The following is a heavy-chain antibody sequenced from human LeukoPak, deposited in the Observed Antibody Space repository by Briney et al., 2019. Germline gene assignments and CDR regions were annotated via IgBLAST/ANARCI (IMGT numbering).Heavy chain of an antibody. D-gene: IGHD3-16*01. CDR3: ARGAGGRYFDY. J-gene: IGHJ4*02. Sequence: PGGSLRLSCAASGFTFSGYWVHWVRQAPGKWLVWVSCINTDGSTTTYADSVKGRFTISRDHAKNTLYLQMNSLRAEDTAVYYCARGAGGRYFDYWGRGTLVTVSS. CDR1: GFTFSGYW. CDR2: INTDGSTT. V-gene: IGHV3-74*01.